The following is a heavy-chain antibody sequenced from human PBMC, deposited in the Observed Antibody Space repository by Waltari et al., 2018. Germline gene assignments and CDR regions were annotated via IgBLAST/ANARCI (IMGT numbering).Heavy chain of an antibody. D-gene: IGHD3-10*01. J-gene: IGHJ3*02. V-gene: IGHV4-59*01. Sequence: QVQLQESGPGLVKPSETLSLTCTVSGGSISSYYWSWIRQPPGKGLGWIGDIYYSGGTNYNPSLKRRVTISVDTSKNQFSLKLSSVTAADTAVYYCARDRAPDAFDIWGQGTMVTVSS. CDR2: IYYSGGT. CDR3: ARDRAPDAFDI. CDR1: GGSISSYY.